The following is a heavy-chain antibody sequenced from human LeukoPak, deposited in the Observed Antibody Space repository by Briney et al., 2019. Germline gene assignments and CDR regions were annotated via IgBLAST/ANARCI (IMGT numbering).Heavy chain of an antibody. V-gene: IGHV3-74*01. CDR2: INSDGSST. Sequence: GGSLRLSCAASGFTFSSYWMHWVRQAPGKGLVWVSRINSDGSSTSYADSVKGRFTVSRDNAKNTLYLQMNSLRAEDTAVYYCARDRCQLLWWRNTFDYWGQGTLVTVSS. J-gene: IGHJ4*02. D-gene: IGHD2-2*01. CDR3: ARDRCQLLWWRNTFDY. CDR1: GFTFSSYW.